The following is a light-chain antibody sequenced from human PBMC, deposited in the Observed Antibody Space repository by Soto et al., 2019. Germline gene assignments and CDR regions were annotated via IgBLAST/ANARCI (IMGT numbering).Light chain of an antibody. CDR1: SNDVGGYNY. Sequence: QSALTQPASVSGSPGQSITISCTGTSNDVGGYNYVSWYQHHPGKAPRLLIYEVINRPSGVSYRFSGSKSGNTASLTISGRQGEDEADYYCSSYATTTPWVFGGGTKLTVL. J-gene: IGLJ3*02. CDR3: SSYATTTPWV. CDR2: EVI. V-gene: IGLV2-14*01.